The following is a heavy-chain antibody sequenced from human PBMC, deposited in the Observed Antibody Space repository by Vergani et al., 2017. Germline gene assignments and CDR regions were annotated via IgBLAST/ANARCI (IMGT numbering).Heavy chain of an antibody. CDR3: ARHSTVEWLVKLGWIDP. CDR2: IYYSGST. D-gene: IGHD6-19*01. Sequence: QLQLQESGPGLVKPSATLSLTCSVSGASIRSSNYYWGWIRQPPGKGLEWIASIYYSGSTYYNPSLKSRVTISVDTSKNHFSLKLRSVTAADTAVYFCARHSTVEWLVKLGWIDPWGQGILVTVSS. J-gene: IGHJ5*02. CDR1: GASIRSSNYY. V-gene: IGHV4-39*01.